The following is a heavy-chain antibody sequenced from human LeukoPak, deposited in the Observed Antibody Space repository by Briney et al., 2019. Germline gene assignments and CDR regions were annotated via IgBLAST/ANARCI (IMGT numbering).Heavy chain of an antibody. CDR3: AKDREWYCSGGSCYRFDY. V-gene: IGHV3-30*18. D-gene: IGHD2-15*01. CDR1: GFTFSSYG. CDR2: ISYDGSNK. Sequence: GGSLRLSCAASGFTFSSYGMHWVRQAPGKGLEWVAVISYDGSNKYYADSVKVRFTISRDNSKNTLYLQMNSLRAEDTAVYYCAKDREWYCSGGSCYRFDYWGQGTLVTVSS. J-gene: IGHJ4*02.